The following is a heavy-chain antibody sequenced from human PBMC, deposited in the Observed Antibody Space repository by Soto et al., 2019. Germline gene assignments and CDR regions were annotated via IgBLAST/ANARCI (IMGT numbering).Heavy chain of an antibody. V-gene: IGHV1-69*12. D-gene: IGHD1-26*01. CDR3: ASREHDVIGGNYNYAMDV. CDR2: IIPIFGTA. J-gene: IGHJ6*02. CDR1: GGTFSTHA. Sequence: QVQLVQSGAEVKKPGSSVKVSCKASGGTFSTHAISWVRQAPGQGLEWMGWIIPIFGTADYAQKFQGRVTITAEESTSTAYMELSSLRAGETAVYYCASREHDVIGGNYNYAMDVWGQGTTVTVSS.